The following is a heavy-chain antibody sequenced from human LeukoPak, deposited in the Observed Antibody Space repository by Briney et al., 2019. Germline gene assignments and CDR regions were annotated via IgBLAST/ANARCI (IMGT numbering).Heavy chain of an antibody. CDR2: INSDGSWT. V-gene: IGHV3-74*01. CDR1: GNYW. CDR3: VSFYETY. Sequence: GGSLRLSCEASGNYWMHWVRQAPGKGLVWVSHINSDGSWTSYADSVKGRFTISKDNAKNTVYLQMNSLRAEDTAVYYCVSFYETYWGRGTLVTVSS. D-gene: IGHD2/OR15-2a*01. J-gene: IGHJ4*02.